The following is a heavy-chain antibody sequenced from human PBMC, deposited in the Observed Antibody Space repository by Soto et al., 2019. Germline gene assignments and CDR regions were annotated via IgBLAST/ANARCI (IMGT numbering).Heavy chain of an antibody. CDR1: GYTFTGYY. J-gene: IGHJ6*02. CDR3: ARGYCSSTSCYSVAPYYYYGMDV. Sequence: ASVKVSCKAPGYTFTGYYMHWVRQAPGQGLEWMGWINPNSGGTNYAQKFQGRVTMTRDTSISTAYMELSRLRSDDTAVYYCARGYCSSTSCYSVAPYYYYGMDVWGQGTTVTVSS. V-gene: IGHV1-2*02. D-gene: IGHD2-2*02. CDR2: INPNSGGT.